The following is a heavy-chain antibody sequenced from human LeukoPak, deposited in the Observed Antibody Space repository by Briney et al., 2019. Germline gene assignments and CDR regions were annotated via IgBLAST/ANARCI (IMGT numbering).Heavy chain of an antibody. V-gene: IGHV4-34*01. Sequence: SESLSLTCAVYGGSFSGYYWSWIRQPPGKGLEWIGEINHSGSTNYNPSLKSRVTISVDTSNNQFSLKLSSVTAADTAVYYCARLSGYSRYDKIDYWGQGTLVTVSS. CDR3: ARLSGYSRYDKIDY. J-gene: IGHJ4*02. CDR1: GGSFSGYY. CDR2: INHSGST. D-gene: IGHD5-12*01.